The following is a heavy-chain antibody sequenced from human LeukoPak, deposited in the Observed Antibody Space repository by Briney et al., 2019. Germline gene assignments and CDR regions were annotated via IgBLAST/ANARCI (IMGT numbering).Heavy chain of an antibody. J-gene: IGHJ6*03. CDR2: INHSGST. Sequence: SETLSLTCAVYGGSFSGYYWSWIRQPPGKGLEWIGEINHSGSTNYNPSLKSRVTISVDTSKNQFSLKLSSVIAADTAVYYCARGLRFLEWLSRGYMDVWGKGTTVTVSS. CDR1: GGSFSGYY. V-gene: IGHV4-34*01. D-gene: IGHD3-3*01. CDR3: ARGLRFLEWLSRGYMDV.